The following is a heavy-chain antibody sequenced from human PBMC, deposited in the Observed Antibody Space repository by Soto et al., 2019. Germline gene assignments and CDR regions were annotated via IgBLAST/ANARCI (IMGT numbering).Heavy chain of an antibody. CDR3: ASEKDYAEGGY. CDR2: ISSSSSTI. Sequence: EVQLVESGGGLVQPGGSLTLSCAASGFTCSSYSTNWVRQAPGKGLEWVSYISSSSSTIYYADSVKGRFTISRDNAKNSLYVQMNSLRDEDTAVYYCASEKDYAEGGYWGQGTLVTVSS. CDR1: GFTCSSYS. V-gene: IGHV3-48*02. J-gene: IGHJ4*02. D-gene: IGHD4-17*01.